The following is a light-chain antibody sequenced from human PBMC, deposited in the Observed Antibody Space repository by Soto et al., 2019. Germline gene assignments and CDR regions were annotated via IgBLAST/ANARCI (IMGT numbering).Light chain of an antibody. V-gene: IGKV3-20*01. J-gene: IGKJ3*01. CDR3: QQFGDSLT. Sequence: EIVFTQSPGTLSLSPGERATLSCRASQSVSSTYLVWYQQKPGQAPRLLIYGATSRASGIPDRFSGSGSGTDFTLTISRLEPEDFAVYYCQQFGDSLTFGPGTKVDIK. CDR2: GAT. CDR1: QSVSSTY.